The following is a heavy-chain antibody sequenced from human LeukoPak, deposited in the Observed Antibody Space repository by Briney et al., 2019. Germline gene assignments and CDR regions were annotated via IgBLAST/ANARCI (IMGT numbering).Heavy chain of an antibody. CDR2: ISYDGNNK. D-gene: IGHD6-13*01. V-gene: IGHV3-30*03. Sequence: GGSLRLSCAASGFTFSSYAMHWVRQAPGKGLDWVAVISYDGNNKYYADSVKGRFTISRDNSQNTLHLQMNNLRVEDTAVYYCARGGTGYSSNWNGLDYHYPAMDVWGQGTTVIVSS. CDR3: ARGGTGYSSNWNGLDYHYPAMDV. CDR1: GFTFSSYA. J-gene: IGHJ6*02.